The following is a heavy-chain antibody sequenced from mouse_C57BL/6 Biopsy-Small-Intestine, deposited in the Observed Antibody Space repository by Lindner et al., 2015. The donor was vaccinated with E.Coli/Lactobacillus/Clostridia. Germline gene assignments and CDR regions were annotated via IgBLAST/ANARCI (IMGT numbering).Heavy chain of an antibody. CDR1: GFTFTDYY. D-gene: IGHD1-1*01. V-gene: IGHV1-36*01. J-gene: IGHJ2*01. Sequence: VQLQESGPVLVKPGPSVKISCKASGFTFTDYYIHWVKQSHGKSLEWIGLVYPYNGGTSHNQNFKDKATLTVDTSSSTAYMELNSLTSEDSAVYYCARDPYYFSSSGYFDYWGQGTTLTVSS. CDR3: ARDPYYFSSSGYFDY. CDR2: VYPYNGGT.